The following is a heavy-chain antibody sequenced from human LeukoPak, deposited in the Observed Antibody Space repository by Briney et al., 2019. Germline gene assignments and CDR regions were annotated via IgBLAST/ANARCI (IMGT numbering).Heavy chain of an antibody. J-gene: IGHJ4*02. CDR2: ISSSGNTI. V-gene: IGHV3-48*03. D-gene: IGHD1-26*01. CDR3: AREWESCFDY. Sequence: GGSLRLSCAASGFTFSNYEMNWVRQAPGKGLEWVSYISSSGNTIYYADSVKGRFTISRDNAKNSLYLQMNSLRAEDTAIYYCAREWESCFDYWGQGTLVTVSS. CDR1: GFTFSNYE.